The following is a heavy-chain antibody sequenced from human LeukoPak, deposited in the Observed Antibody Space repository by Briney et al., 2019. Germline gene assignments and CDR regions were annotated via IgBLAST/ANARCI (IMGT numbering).Heavy chain of an antibody. J-gene: IGHJ6*02. CDR1: GGTFSSYA. D-gene: IGHD2-2*01. CDR3: ARDSGPPAGATPYYYYYYGMDV. Sequence: GASVKVSCTASGGTFSSYAISWVRQAPGQGLEWMGGIIPIFGTANYAQKFQGRVTITADESTSTAYMELSSLRSEDTAVYYCARDSGPPAGATPYYYYYYGMDVWGQGTTVTVSS. CDR2: IIPIFGTA. V-gene: IGHV1-69*13.